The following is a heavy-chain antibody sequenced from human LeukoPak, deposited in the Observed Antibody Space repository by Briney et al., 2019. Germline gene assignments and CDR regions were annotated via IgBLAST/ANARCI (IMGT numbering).Heavy chain of an antibody. CDR3: AKDIMATGIYYFDY. D-gene: IGHD5-12*01. Sequence: GGSLRLSCAASGFTFSSYAMHWVRKAPGKGLEWVAVISYDGSNKYYADSVKGRFTISRDNAKNSLYLQMNSLRAEDTALYYCAKDIMATGIYYFDYWGQGTLVTVSS. CDR1: GFTFSSYA. CDR2: ISYDGSNK. J-gene: IGHJ4*02. V-gene: IGHV3-30*04.